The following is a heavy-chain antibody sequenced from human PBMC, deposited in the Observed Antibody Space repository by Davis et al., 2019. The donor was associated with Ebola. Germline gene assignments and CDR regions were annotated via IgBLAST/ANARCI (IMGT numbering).Heavy chain of an antibody. CDR2: INHSGST. CDR3: ARGIVVVPAAMFGYYYYGMDV. Sequence: SETLSLTCAVYGGSFSGYYWSWIRQPPGKGLEWIGEINHSGSTNSNPSLKSPVTISVDTSKNQFSLKLSSVTAADTAVYYCARGIVVVPAAMFGYYYYGMDVWGKGTTVTVSS. CDR1: GGSFSGYY. V-gene: IGHV4-34*01. D-gene: IGHD2-2*01. J-gene: IGHJ6*04.